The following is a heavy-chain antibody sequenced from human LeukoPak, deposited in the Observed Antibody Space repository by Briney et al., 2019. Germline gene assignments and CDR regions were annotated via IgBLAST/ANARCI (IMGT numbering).Heavy chain of an antibody. Sequence: ASVKVSCKASGYTFTSYYMHWVRQAPGQGLEWMGIINPSGVSTSYAQNFQGRVTMTRGTSTGTVYMELRSLRSEDTGVYYCARDLRGEAGEYYFDYWGQGTLVTVSS. CDR2: INPSGVST. V-gene: IGHV1-46*01. J-gene: IGHJ4*02. CDR3: ARDLRGEAGEYYFDY. CDR1: GYTFTSYY. D-gene: IGHD3-10*01.